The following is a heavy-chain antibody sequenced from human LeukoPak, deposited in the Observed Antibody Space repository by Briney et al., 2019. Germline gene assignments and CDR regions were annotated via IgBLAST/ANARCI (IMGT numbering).Heavy chain of an antibody. Sequence: GGSLRLSCAASGFTVSSNYMSWVRQAPGKGLEWVSVIYSGGSTYYADSVKGRFTISRDNSKNTLYLQMNSLRAEDTAVYYCARPHTSGTYDAFDIWGQGTMVTVSS. CDR1: GFTVSSNY. CDR3: ARPHTSGTYDAFDI. J-gene: IGHJ3*02. V-gene: IGHV3-53*01. CDR2: IYSGGST. D-gene: IGHD1-26*01.